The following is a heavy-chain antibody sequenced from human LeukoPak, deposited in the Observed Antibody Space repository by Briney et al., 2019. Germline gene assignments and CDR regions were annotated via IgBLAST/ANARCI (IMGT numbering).Heavy chain of an antibody. Sequence: SETLSLTCTVSGGSISSSSYYWGWIRQPPGKGLEWIGSIYYSGSTYYNPSLKSRVTISVDTSKNQFSLKLSSVTAADTAVYYCARDRAMIRGVIILFDPWGQGTLVTVSS. V-gene: IGHV4-39*07. J-gene: IGHJ5*02. CDR2: IYYSGST. CDR1: GGSISSSSYY. CDR3: ARDRAMIRGVIILFDP. D-gene: IGHD3-10*01.